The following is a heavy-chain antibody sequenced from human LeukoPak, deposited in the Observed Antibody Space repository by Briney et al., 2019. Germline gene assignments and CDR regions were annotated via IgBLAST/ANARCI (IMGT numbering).Heavy chain of an antibody. V-gene: IGHV3-53*01. Sequence: PGGSLRLSCAASGFTVSSNYMSWVRQAPGKGLEWVSVIYSGGSTYYADSVEGRFTISRDNSKNTLYLQMNSLRAEDTAVYYCAREDPGAYGGEPNYFYYWGQGTLVTVSS. CDR3: AREDPGAYGGEPNYFYY. CDR1: GFTVSSNY. D-gene: IGHD3-16*01. CDR2: IYSGGST. J-gene: IGHJ4*02.